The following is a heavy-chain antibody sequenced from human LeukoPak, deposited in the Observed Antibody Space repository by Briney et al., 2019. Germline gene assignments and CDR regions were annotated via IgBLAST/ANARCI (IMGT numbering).Heavy chain of an antibody. V-gene: IGHV3-74*01. Sequence: GSLRLSCAASGFTFSSYAMSWVRQAPGKGLEWVSGINEEGSDTKYADSVRGQFTISRDNAKNTLSLQMNSLRADDTAVYYCAREGPDYWGQGTLVTVSS. J-gene: IGHJ4*02. CDR1: GFTFSSYA. CDR2: INEEGSDT. CDR3: AREGPDY.